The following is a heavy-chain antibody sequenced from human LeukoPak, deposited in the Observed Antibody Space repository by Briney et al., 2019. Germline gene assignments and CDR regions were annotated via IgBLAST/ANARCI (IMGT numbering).Heavy chain of an antibody. J-gene: IGHJ6*03. D-gene: IGHD2-8*01. V-gene: IGHV3-53*01. Sequence: GGSLRLSCAASGITVSTSYMSWVRQAPGKGLEWVSVIYSSGNTLYADSVRGRFTISRDNSNNTLHLQMNSLRAEDTAVYYCAVTKGHLRNYYYYYMDVWGKGTTVTVSS. CDR3: AVTKGHLRNYYYYYMDV. CDR1: GITVSTSY. CDR2: IYSSGNT.